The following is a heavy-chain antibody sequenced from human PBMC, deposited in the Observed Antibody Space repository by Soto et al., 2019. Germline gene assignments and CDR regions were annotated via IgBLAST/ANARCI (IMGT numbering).Heavy chain of an antibody. Sequence: GESLRLSCEASGFNFSSYGIHWVRQAPGKGLEWVAIIWNDVSNEYYADSVKGRFTISRDNSKNTVYLQVSKLRAEDTAVYFCARDQTDSGGYSDSWGQGTLVTVSS. V-gene: IGHV3-33*01. CDR2: IWNDVSNE. CDR1: GFNFSSYG. J-gene: IGHJ4*02. D-gene: IGHD3-22*01. CDR3: ARDQTDSGGYSDS.